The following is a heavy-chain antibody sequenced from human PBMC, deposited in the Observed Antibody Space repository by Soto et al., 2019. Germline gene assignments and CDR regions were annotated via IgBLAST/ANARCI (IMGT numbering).Heavy chain of an antibody. V-gene: IGHV3-33*01. J-gene: IGHJ5*02. CDR1: GFTFSSYG. Sequence: GGSLRLSCAASGFTFSSYGMHWVRQAPGKGLEWVAVIWYDGSNKYYADSVKGRFTISRDNSKNTLYLQMNSLRAEDTAVYYCARDYTLLLWFGEFNWFEPWGQGTLVTVSS. CDR2: IWYDGSNK. CDR3: ARDYTLLLWFGEFNWFEP. D-gene: IGHD3-10*01.